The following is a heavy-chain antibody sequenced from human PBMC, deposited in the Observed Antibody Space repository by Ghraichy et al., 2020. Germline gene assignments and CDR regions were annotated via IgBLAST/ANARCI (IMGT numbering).Heavy chain of an antibody. CDR2: INHSGST. Sequence: SETLSLTCAVYGGSFSGYYWSWIRQPPGKGLEWIGEINHSGSTNYNPSLKSRVTISVDTSKNQFSLKLSSVTAADTAVYYCARRDTVGATSGENWFDPWGQGTLVTVSS. CDR1: GGSFSGYY. CDR3: ARRDTVGATSGENWFDP. J-gene: IGHJ5*02. V-gene: IGHV4-34*01. D-gene: IGHD1-26*01.